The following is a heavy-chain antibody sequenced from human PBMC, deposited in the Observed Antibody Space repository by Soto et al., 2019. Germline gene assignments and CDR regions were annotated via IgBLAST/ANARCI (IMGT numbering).Heavy chain of an antibody. D-gene: IGHD3-22*01. CDR2: ISYSGGT. CDR3: ASSTYFSDSRGYHFKNLDS. CDR1: AVSVDRSNYF. V-gene: IGHV4-61*01. J-gene: IGHJ4*02. Sequence: PSEPLSLTYSVSAVSVDRSNYFWNWIRQPPGKGLEWIGNISYSGGTNKNPALKSRVTLSLDTSKNQFSLTLTSETAADTAMYYCASSTYFSDSRGYHFKNLDSWGQGTLVTVSS.